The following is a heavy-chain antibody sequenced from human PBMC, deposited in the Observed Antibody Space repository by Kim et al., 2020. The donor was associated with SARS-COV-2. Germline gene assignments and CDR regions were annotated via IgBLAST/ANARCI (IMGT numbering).Heavy chain of an antibody. Sequence: SETLSLTCAVYGGSFSGYYWSWIRQPPGKGLEWIGEINHSGSTNYNPSLKSRVTISVDTSKNQFSLKLSSVTAADTAVYYCARRRIAAVEEDYYYYGMDVWGQGTTVTVSS. CDR3: ARRRIAAVEEDYYYYGMDV. V-gene: IGHV4-34*01. CDR2: INHSGST. CDR1: GGSFSGYY. D-gene: IGHD6-13*01. J-gene: IGHJ6*02.